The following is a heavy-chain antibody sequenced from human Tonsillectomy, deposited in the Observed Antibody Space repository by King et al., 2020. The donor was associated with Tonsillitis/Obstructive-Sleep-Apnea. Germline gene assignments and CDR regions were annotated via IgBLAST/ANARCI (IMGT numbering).Heavy chain of an antibody. Sequence: VQLQQWGAGLLKPSETLSLTCAVYGGSFSGYYWSWIRQPPGKGLEGIGEINHSGSTNYNPSLKSLVTISVDTSKNQFSLKISSVTAADTAVFYCARGRVDIVVVPAAESASETYYFDYWGQGTLVTVSS. J-gene: IGHJ4*02. CDR2: INHSGST. V-gene: IGHV4-34*01. CDR1: GGSFSGYY. CDR3: ARGRVDIVVVPAAESASETYYFDY. D-gene: IGHD2-2*03.